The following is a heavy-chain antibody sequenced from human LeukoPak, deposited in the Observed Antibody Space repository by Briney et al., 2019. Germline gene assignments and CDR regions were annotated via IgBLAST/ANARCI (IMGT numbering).Heavy chain of an antibody. D-gene: IGHD4-17*01. CDR2: INPNSGGT. CDR1: GYGFTNHD. CDR3: ARDLGYGDLGDDEAFDI. Sequence: ASVKVSCKASGYGFTNHDMHWVRQAPGQGLEWMGWINPNSGGTNYAQKFQGRVTMTRDTSISTAYMELSRLRSDDTAVYYCARDLGYGDLGDDEAFDIWGQGKMVTVS. V-gene: IGHV1-2*02. J-gene: IGHJ3*02.